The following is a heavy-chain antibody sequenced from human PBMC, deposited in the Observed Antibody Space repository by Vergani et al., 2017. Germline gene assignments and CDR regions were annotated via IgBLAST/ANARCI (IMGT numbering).Heavy chain of an antibody. CDR2: INPNSGGT. CDR1: GYTFTGYY. CDR3: ARLYCRSTSCFEYFQH. D-gene: IGHD2-2*01. Sequence: QVQLVQSGAEVKKPGPSVKVSCKASGYTFTGYYMHWVRQAPGQGLEWMGWINPNSGGTNYAQKFQGRVTMTRDTSISTAYMELSRLRSDDTAVYYCARLYCRSTSCFEYFQHWGQGTLVTVSS. V-gene: IGHV1-2*02. J-gene: IGHJ1*01.